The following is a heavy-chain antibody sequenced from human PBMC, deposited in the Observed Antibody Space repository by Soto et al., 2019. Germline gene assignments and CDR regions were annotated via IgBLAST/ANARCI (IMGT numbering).Heavy chain of an antibody. CDR3: AKRIDYYDSSGSQSLYYYYGMDV. Sequence: SLRLSCAASGFTFSSYGMHWVRQAPGKGLEWVAVISYDGSNKYYADSVKGRFTISRDNSKNTLYLQMNSLRAEDTAVYYCAKRIDYYDSSGSQSLYYYYGMDVWGQGTTVTVSS. CDR2: ISYDGSNK. V-gene: IGHV3-30*18. CDR1: GFTFSSYG. J-gene: IGHJ6*02. D-gene: IGHD3-22*01.